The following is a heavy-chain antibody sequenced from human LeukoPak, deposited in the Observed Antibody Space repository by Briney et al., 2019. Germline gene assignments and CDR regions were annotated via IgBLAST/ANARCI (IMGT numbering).Heavy chain of an antibody. V-gene: IGHV4-59*01. CDR1: GGSISSYY. D-gene: IGHD2-21*01. J-gene: IGHJ3*02. Sequence: SETLSLTCTVSGGSISSYYWSWIRQPPGKGLEWIGYIYYSGSTNYNPSLKSRVTTSVDTSKNQFSLKLSSVTAADTAVYYCARVKRVYCGGDCYHNAFDIWGQGTMVTVSS. CDR2: IYYSGST. CDR3: ARVKRVYCGGDCYHNAFDI.